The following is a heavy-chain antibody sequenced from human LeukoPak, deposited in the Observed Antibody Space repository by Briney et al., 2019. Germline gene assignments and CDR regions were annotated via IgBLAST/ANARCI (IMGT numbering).Heavy chain of an antibody. Sequence: ASVKASSKAAVYTFATYEMPWVRGAPGQELEWMGMINPTGGSTNYAQKFQGRVTMTRDTSTSTVYIELSSLRSEDTAVYYCATAGSSGSSVIDYWGQGNLVTVSS. CDR2: INPTGGST. CDR1: VYTFATYE. J-gene: IGHJ4*02. V-gene: IGHV1-46*01. CDR3: ATAGSSGSSVIDY. D-gene: IGHD2-15*01.